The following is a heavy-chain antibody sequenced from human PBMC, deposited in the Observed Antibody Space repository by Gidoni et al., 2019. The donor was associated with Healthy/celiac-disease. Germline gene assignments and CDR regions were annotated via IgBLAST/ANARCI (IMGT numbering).Heavy chain of an antibody. J-gene: IGHJ4*02. CDR3: AREGYYYDSSGYYLDY. V-gene: IGHV3-33*01. D-gene: IGHD3-22*01. CDR2: IWYDGSNK. Sequence: QVQLVESGGGVVQPGRSLRLSCAASGFTFSSYGRHWVRQAPGKGLEWVAVIWYDGSNKYYADSVKGRFTISRDNSKNTLYLQMNSLRAEDTAVYYCAREGYYYDSSGYYLDYWGQGTLVTVSS. CDR1: GFTFSSYG.